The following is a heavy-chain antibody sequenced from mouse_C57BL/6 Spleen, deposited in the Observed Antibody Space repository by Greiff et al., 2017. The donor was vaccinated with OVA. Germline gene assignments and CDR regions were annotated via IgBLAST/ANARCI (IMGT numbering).Heavy chain of an antibody. J-gene: IGHJ2*01. Sequence: EVQGVESGPGMVKPSQSLSLTCTVTGYSITSGYDWHWIRHFPGNKLEWMGYISYSGSTNYNPSLKSRISITHDTSKNHFFLKLNSVTTEDTATYYCAREGLRRVFDYWGQGTTLTVSS. CDR3: AREGLRRVFDY. CDR1: GYSITSGYD. D-gene: IGHD2-2*01. V-gene: IGHV3-1*01. CDR2: ISYSGST.